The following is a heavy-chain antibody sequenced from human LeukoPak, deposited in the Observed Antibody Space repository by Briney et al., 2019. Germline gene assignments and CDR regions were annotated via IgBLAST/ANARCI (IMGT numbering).Heavy chain of an antibody. CDR1: GFTFSGSA. J-gene: IGHJ4*02. V-gene: IGHV3-73*01. CDR2: IRSDANTYAT. Sequence: PGGSLKLSCAASGFTFSGSAIHWVRQASGKGLEWVGRIRSDANTYATAYAASVTGRFTNSRDDSKNTAYLQMNSLQIEDTAVYYCTRRGYSYGKFEALDYWGQGTLVTVSS. D-gene: IGHD5-18*01. CDR3: TRRGYSYGKFEALDY.